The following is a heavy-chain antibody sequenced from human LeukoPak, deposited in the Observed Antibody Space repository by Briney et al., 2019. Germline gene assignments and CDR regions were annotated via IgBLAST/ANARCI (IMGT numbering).Heavy chain of an antibody. CDR1: GYTFTCYY. D-gene: IGHD6-19*01. V-gene: IGHV1-3*01. CDR3: ARGAPIRVAVAATFDP. CDR2: INAANGNT. Sequence: ASVKVSCKASGYTFTCYYMHWVRQAPGQGLEWMGWINAANGNTQYSQKFQGRVTITRDTSANIAYMELSSLRSEDTAVYYCARGAPIRVAVAATFDPWGQGTLVTVPS. J-gene: IGHJ5*02.